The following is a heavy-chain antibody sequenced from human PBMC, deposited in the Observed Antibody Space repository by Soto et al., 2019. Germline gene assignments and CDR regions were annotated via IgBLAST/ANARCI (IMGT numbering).Heavy chain of an antibody. V-gene: IGHV4-39*01. CDR1: GGSISSSSYY. J-gene: IGHJ4*02. CDR3: ARRRITMIVGGFDY. D-gene: IGHD3-22*01. CDR2: IYYSGST. Sequence: PSETLSLTCTVSGGSISSSSYYWGWIRQPPGKGLEWIGSIYYSGSTYYNPSLKSRVTISVDTSKNQFSLKLSSVTAADTAVYYCARRRITMIVGGFDYWGQGTLVTVSS.